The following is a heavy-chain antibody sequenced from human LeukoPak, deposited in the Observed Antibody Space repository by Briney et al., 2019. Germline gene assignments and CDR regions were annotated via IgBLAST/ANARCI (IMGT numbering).Heavy chain of an antibody. D-gene: IGHD3-3*01. Sequence: GGSLRLSCEASGFTFRSYAMNWVRQAPGKGLEWVSGISWSSGIIGYADSVKGRFTISRDNAKNSLDLQMESLRAEDTAVYYCAKDTGSPADAITMEDNAFDIWGQGTMVTVSS. CDR3: AKDTGSPADAITMEDNAFDI. CDR2: ISWSSGII. V-gene: IGHV3-9*01. J-gene: IGHJ3*02. CDR1: GFTFRSYA.